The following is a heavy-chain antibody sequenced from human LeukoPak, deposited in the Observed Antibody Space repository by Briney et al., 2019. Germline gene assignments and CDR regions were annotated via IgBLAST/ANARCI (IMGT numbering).Heavy chain of an antibody. J-gene: IGHJ4*02. CDR2: ISGSGGST. CDR1: GFTFSSYA. Sequence: PGGSLRLSCAASGFTFSSYAMSWVRQAPGKGLEWVSAISGSGGSTYYADSVKGRFTISRDNSKNTLYLQMNSLRAEDTAVYYCARVTGRGAAAGTPPYYWGQGTLVTVSS. CDR3: ARVTGRGAAAGTPPYY. V-gene: IGHV3-23*01. D-gene: IGHD6-13*01.